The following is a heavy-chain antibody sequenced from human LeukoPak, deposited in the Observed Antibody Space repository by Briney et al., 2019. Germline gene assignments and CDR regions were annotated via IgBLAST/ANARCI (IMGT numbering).Heavy chain of an antibody. Sequence: SETLSLTCTVSGGSISSYYWSWIRQPPGKGLEWIGEINHSGSTNYNPSLKSRVTISVDTSKNQFSLKLSSVTAADTAVYYCAIGYSSGCFDYWGQGTLVTVSS. D-gene: IGHD6-19*01. CDR2: INHSGST. V-gene: IGHV4-34*01. CDR3: AIGYSSGCFDY. CDR1: GGSISSYY. J-gene: IGHJ4*02.